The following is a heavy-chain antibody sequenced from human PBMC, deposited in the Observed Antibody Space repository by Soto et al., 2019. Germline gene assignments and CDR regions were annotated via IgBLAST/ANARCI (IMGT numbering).Heavy chain of an antibody. V-gene: IGHV3-11*01. CDR3: ARYHLDI. CDR1: RFTFSDYY. Sequence: GGSLRLSCTASRFTFSDYYMCRVRLAPGKGPEWISYIGSSQINIYYADTVKGRYTISRDNAKNSVFLQMNSLRADHTAVYYWARYHLDIWGRGTLVTVSS. D-gene: IGHD2-2*01. CDR2: IGSSQINI. J-gene: IGHJ4*02.